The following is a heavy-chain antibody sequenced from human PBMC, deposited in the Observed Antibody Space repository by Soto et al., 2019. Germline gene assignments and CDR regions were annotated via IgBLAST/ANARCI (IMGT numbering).Heavy chain of an antibody. D-gene: IGHD3-22*01. Sequence: PGGSLRLSCAASGFTFSSYAMSWVRQAPGKGLEWVSATSGSGGSTYYADSVKGRFTISRDNSKNTLYLQMNSLRAEDTAVYYCAKSSSSGDYYDSSGYYRFDYWGQGTLVTVSS. J-gene: IGHJ4*02. CDR1: GFTFSSYA. CDR3: AKSSSSGDYYDSSGYYRFDY. CDR2: TSGSGGST. V-gene: IGHV3-23*01.